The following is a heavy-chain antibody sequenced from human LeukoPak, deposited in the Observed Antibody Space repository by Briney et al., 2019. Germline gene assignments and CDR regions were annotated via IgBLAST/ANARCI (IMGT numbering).Heavy chain of an antibody. J-gene: IGHJ4*02. CDR3: GRAAGATERVAY. CDR1: GFTFSAYG. V-gene: IGHV3-21*01. D-gene: IGHD1-26*01. CDR2: ITSTSGHI. Sequence: GGSLRLFCAASGFTFSAYGMHWVRQAPGKGLEWGSSITSTSGHIYYADSVKGRFTISKDNAKNSLYLQMNSLRVEDTAVYYCGRAAGATERVAYWGQGTLVTVSS.